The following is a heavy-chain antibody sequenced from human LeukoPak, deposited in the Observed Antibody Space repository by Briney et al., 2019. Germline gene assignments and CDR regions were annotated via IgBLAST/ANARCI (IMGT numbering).Heavy chain of an antibody. J-gene: IGHJ6*03. Sequence: GSSVKVSCKASGGTFSSYAISWVRQAPGQGLEWMGGIIPIFGTANYAQKFHGRVTITTDESTSTAYMELSSLRSEDTAVYYCARVRPTVTNYYTYYYYYMDVWGKGTTVTVSS. CDR1: GGTFSSYA. CDR3: ARVRPTVTNYYTYYYYYMDV. D-gene: IGHD4-11*01. V-gene: IGHV1-69*05. CDR2: IIPIFGTA.